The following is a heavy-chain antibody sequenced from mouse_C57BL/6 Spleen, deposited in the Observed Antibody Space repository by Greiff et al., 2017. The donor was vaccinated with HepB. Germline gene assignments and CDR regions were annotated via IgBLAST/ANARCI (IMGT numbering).Heavy chain of an antibody. CDR1: GYSITSGYY. D-gene: IGHD1-1*01. CDR2: ISYDGSN. J-gene: IGHJ4*01. V-gene: IGHV3-6*01. Sequence: EVKLMESGPGLVKPSQSLSLTCSVTGYSITSGYYWNWIRQFPGNKLEWMGYISYDGSNNYNPTLKNRISITRDTSKNQFFLKLNSVTTEDTATYYCASITTVVADYYAMDYWGQGTSVTVSS. CDR3: ASITTVVADYYAMDY.